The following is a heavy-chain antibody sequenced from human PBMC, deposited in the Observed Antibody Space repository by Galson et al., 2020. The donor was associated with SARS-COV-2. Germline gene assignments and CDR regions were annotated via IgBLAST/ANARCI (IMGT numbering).Heavy chain of an antibody. CDR2: ISYDGSNK. V-gene: IGHV3-30*04. D-gene: IGHD6-19*01. J-gene: IGHJ4*02. CDR3: ARDLGSGWRP. Sequence: VGSLRLSCAASGFTFSSYAMHWVRQAPGKGLEWVAVISYDGSNKYYADSVKGRFTISRDNSKNTLYLQMNSLRAEDTAVYYCARDLGSGWRPWGQGTLVTVSS. CDR1: GFTFSSYA.